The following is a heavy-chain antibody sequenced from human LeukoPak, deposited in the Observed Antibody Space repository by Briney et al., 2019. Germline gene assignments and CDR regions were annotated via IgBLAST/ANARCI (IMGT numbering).Heavy chain of an antibody. Sequence: GGSLRLSCAVSGFTVTSNYMTWVRQAPGKGLEWVSVIYSGGSTYYADSVKGRFTISRDNPKNTLYLQMKTLRAEDTAVYYCARDRRYCSGSTCYSGIDYWGQGTLVTVSS. D-gene: IGHD2-15*01. CDR3: ARDRRYCSGSTCYSGIDY. J-gene: IGHJ4*02. V-gene: IGHV3-53*01. CDR1: GFTVTSNY. CDR2: IYSGGST.